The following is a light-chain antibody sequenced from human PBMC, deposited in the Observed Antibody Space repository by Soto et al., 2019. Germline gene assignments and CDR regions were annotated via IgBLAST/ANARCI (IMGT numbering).Light chain of an antibody. V-gene: IGKV3-15*01. J-gene: IGKJ3*01. CDR2: GAS. Sequence: ETVLTQSPATFSVSPGERATLSCRASQSIGSNLAWYQQRPGQPPRLLIYGASTRATGVPARFSGSGSGTEFTLTINSLQSEDFAIYYCQQYNKWALFTWGPGTKVDIK. CDR3: QQYNKWALFT. CDR1: QSIGSN.